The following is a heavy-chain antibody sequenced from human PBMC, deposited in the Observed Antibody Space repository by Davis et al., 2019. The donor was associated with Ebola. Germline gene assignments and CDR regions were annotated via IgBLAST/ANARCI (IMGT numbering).Heavy chain of an antibody. Sequence: AASVKVSCKASGYTFTSHYMHWVRQAPGQGLEWMGWISSYNGNTNYAQKLQGRVTMTTDTSTSTAYMELRSLRSDDTAVYYCARLPALSIAARRNYYYYGMDVWGQGTTVTVSS. J-gene: IGHJ6*02. CDR1: GYTFTSHY. CDR2: ISSYNGNT. V-gene: IGHV1-18*04. D-gene: IGHD6-6*01. CDR3: ARLPALSIAARRNYYYYGMDV.